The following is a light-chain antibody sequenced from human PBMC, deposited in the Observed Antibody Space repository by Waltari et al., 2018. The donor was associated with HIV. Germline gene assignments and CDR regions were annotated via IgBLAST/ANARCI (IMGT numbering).Light chain of an antibody. Sequence: SSGLTQPPSVSVSPGQTAKITCSGDGLSKQYVFWYHQKTGPAPVLVIYQDTDRPSNIPERFSGATSGTTVTLTISGVQAEDEADYFCHSEDNTGAAFFGGGTRLTVL. CDR2: QDT. J-gene: IGLJ2*01. CDR3: HSEDNTGAAF. V-gene: IGLV3-25*03. CDR1: GLSKQY.